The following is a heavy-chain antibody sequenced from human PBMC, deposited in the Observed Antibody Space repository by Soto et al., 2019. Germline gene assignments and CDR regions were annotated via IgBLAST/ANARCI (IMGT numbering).Heavy chain of an antibody. Sequence: QVQLQESGPGLVKPSQTLSLTCTVSGGSISSGGYYWSWIRQHPGKGLEWIGYIYYSGSTYYNPSRKSRVTIAVDTSKNQFSLKLSSVTAADTAVYYCARRGCSGGSCRKGAFDIWGQGTMVTVSS. J-gene: IGHJ3*02. CDR3: ARRGCSGGSCRKGAFDI. CDR2: IYYSGST. CDR1: GGSISSGGYY. V-gene: IGHV4-31*03. D-gene: IGHD2-15*01.